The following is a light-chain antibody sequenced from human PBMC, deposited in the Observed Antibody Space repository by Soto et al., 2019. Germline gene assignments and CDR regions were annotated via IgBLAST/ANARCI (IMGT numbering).Light chain of an antibody. Sequence: EIVLTQSPGTLSLSPGERATLSCRASQSVSSGYLAWYQQKPGQAPRLLIYGASNRATGIPDRFSGSGSGTDFTLTISSLQSEDFAVYYCQQYEQWPPWTFGQGTKVDI. CDR3: QQYEQWPPWT. J-gene: IGKJ1*01. CDR2: GAS. V-gene: IGKV3-20*01. CDR1: QSVSSGY.